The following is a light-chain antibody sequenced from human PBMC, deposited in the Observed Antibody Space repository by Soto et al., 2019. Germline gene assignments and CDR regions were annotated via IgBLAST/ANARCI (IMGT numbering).Light chain of an antibody. Sequence: DIQMTQSPSTLSASVGDRVTITCRASQTINDWLAWYQQKPGKAPKLLIHKASSLESGVPSRFSGSGSGTEFTLTISSLQPDDFATYYCQQYNSYSYTFGQGTKLEIK. V-gene: IGKV1-5*03. J-gene: IGKJ2*01. CDR2: KAS. CDR3: QQYNSYSYT. CDR1: QTINDW.